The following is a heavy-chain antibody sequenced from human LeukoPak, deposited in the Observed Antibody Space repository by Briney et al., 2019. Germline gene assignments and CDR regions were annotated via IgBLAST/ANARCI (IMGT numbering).Heavy chain of an antibody. CDR3: ARVGRPFSGTYYFDY. Sequence: GGSLRLSCAASGFTFSSYSMNWVRQAPGKGLEWVSYISSSSTMYYADSVKGRFTISRDNAKNSLYLQMNSLRAEDTAVYYCARVGRPFSGTYYFDYWGQGTLVTVSS. J-gene: IGHJ4*02. V-gene: IGHV3-48*04. CDR2: ISSSSTM. CDR1: GFTFSSYS. D-gene: IGHD3-10*01.